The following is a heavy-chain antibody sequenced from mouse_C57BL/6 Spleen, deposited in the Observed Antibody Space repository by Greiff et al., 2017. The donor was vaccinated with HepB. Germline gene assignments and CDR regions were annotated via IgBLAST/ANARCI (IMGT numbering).Heavy chain of an antibody. CDR1: GFTFSSYA. J-gene: IGHJ2*01. V-gene: IGHV5-4*03. CDR2: ISDGGSYT. CDR3: ARGVTTVVATGYFDY. D-gene: IGHD1-1*01. Sequence: EVKLMESGGGLVKPGGSLKLSCAASGFTFSSYAMSWVRQTPEKRLEWVATISDGGSYTYYPDNVKGRFTISRDNAKNNLYLQMSHLKSEDTAMYYCARGVTTVVATGYFDYWGQGTTLTVSS.